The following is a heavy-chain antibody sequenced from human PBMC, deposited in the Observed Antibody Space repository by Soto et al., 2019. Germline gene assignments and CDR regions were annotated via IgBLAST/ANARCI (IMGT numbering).Heavy chain of an antibody. D-gene: IGHD3-10*01. V-gene: IGHV3-23*01. CDR1: GFTFNNYA. J-gene: IGHJ4*02. Sequence: EVQLLESGGGLVQPGGSLRLSCAASGFTFNNYAMTLVRQAPGKGLECVSAISGGGDTTSYADSVKGRFTVYRDGSKNTLYLQMSRLRAEDTALYYCAKGRGGSGSLTPRVDFWGQGPMVTVSS. CDR2: ISGGGDTT. CDR3: AKGRGGSGSLTPRVDF.